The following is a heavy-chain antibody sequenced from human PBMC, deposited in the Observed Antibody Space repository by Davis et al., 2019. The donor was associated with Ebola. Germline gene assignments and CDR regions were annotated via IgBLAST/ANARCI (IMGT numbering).Heavy chain of an antibody. CDR1: GYDFSSSW. D-gene: IGHD5-24*01. J-gene: IGHJ4*02. CDR2: IFPRDSDT. Sequence: PGGSLRLSCKGSGYDFSSSWIAWVRLMPGKGLEWMGIIFPRDSDTRYSPSFQGLVRISVDKSIDTAYLQWDSLKPSDTAMYYCARGTDDYNPGGYFDSWGQGTLLTVSS. CDR3: ARGTDDYNPGGYFDS. V-gene: IGHV5-51*01.